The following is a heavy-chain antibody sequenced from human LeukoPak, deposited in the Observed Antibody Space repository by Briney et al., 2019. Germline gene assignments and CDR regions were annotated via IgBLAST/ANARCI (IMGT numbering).Heavy chain of an antibody. Sequence: AALKVSFTASGFTFTFYYIYLVRQATGQGNDWIGWITPNSGSTKHSRTFQGTVTMTRDTSISTAYMELSRLRSDDTAVYYCARDYTMEYGGYYHYYMDVWGKGTTVTISS. CDR2: ITPNSGST. CDR3: ARDYTMEYGGYYHYYMDV. D-gene: IGHD3-10*01. J-gene: IGHJ6*03. CDR1: GFTFTFYY. V-gene: IGHV1-2*02.